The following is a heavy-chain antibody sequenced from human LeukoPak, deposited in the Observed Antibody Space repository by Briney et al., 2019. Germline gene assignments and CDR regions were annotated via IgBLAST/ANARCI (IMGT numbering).Heavy chain of an antibody. J-gene: IGHJ4*02. V-gene: IGHV3-23*01. CDR2: ISASGATT. Sequence: PGGSLRLSCAASGFTFTSYAMNWVRQAPGKGLEWVSVISASGATTDYADSVKGRFTIFRDNSKNTLYLQMNSLRAEDTAVYYCTKGSYYDNSGRAYFDYWGQGTLVTVSS. CDR3: TKGSYYDNSGRAYFDY. CDR1: GFTFTSYA. D-gene: IGHD3-22*01.